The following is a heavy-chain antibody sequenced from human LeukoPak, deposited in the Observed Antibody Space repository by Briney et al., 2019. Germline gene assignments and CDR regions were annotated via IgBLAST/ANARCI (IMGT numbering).Heavy chain of an antibody. CDR3: ARECSWYRSNWFDP. CDR1: GFTFSDYY. V-gene: IGHV3-11*01. CDR2: ISSSGSTI. Sequence: GGSLRLSCAASGFTFSDYYMSWIRQAPGKGLEWVSYISSSGSTIYYADSVKGRFTISRDNAKNSLYLQMNSLRAEDTTVYYCARECSWYRSNWFDPWGQGTLVTVSS. J-gene: IGHJ5*02. D-gene: IGHD6-13*01.